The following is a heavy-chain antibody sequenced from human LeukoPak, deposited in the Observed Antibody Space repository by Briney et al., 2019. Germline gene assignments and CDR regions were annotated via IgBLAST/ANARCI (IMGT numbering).Heavy chain of an antibody. CDR1: GFTFSTYA. CDR3: ARDLPSIAVAGTPSGGY. J-gene: IGHJ4*02. CDR2: ISGSGGAT. D-gene: IGHD6-19*01. V-gene: IGHV3-23*01. Sequence: GGSLRLSCAASGFTFSTYAMSWVRQAPGKGLEWVSAISGSGGATYYADSVKGRFTISRDNSKNTLYLQMNSLRAEDTAVYYCARDLPSIAVAGTPSGGYWGQGTLVTVSS.